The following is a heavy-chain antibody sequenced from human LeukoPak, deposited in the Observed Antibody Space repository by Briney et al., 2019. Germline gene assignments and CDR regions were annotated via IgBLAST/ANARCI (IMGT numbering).Heavy chain of an antibody. V-gene: IGHV3-7*01. CDR3: ARDGTAAGLYFDL. D-gene: IGHD6-13*01. CDR1: GFTLTDYW. CDR2: IRQDGDEK. J-gene: IGHJ4*01. Sequence: GGSLRLSCAVSGFTLTDYWMNWVRQAPGKGLEWVASIRQDGDEKSYVDSVKGRFTISRDNTKSSLYLQINSLRAEDTAVYYCARDGTAAGLYFDLWGQGTLVTVSS.